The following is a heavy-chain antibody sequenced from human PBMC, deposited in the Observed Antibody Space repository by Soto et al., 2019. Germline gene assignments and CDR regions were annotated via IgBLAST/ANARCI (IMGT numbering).Heavy chain of an antibody. J-gene: IGHJ2*01. CDR3: ARGTRKNWYFDL. CDR1: GFTFSSYD. V-gene: IGHV3-13*01. Sequence: EVQLVESGGGLVQPGGSLRLSCAASGFTFSSYDMHWVRQAPGKGLEWVSAIGTAGDTYYPGSVKGRFTISRENAKNSLYLQMNSLRAGDTAVYYCARGTRKNWYFDLWGRGTLVTVSS. CDR2: IGTAGDT.